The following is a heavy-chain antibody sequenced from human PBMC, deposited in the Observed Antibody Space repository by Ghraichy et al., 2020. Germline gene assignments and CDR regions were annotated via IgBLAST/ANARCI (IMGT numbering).Heavy chain of an antibody. CDR2: IIPIFGTA. CDR1: GGTFSSYA. J-gene: IGHJ4*02. D-gene: IGHD3-9*01. CDR3: ARGHVLRYFDWLNYFDY. Sequence: SVKVSCKASGGTFSSYAISWVRQAPGQGLEWMGGIIPIFGTANYAQKFQGRVTITADESTSTAYMELSSLRSEDTAVYYCARGHVLRYFDWLNYFDYWGQGTLVTVSS. V-gene: IGHV1-69*13.